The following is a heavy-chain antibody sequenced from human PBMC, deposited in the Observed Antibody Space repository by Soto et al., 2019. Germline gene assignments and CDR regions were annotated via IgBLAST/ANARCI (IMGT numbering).Heavy chain of an antibody. CDR3: AKDGARIAVADFDY. CDR1: GFTFSSYS. CDR2: ISSSSSYI. Sequence: GGSLRLSCAASGFTFSSYSMNWVLQAPGKGLEWVSSISSSSSYIYYADSVKGRFTISRDNSKNTLYLQMNSLRAEDTAVYYCAKDGARIAVADFDYWGQGTLVTVSS. J-gene: IGHJ4*02. D-gene: IGHD6-19*01. V-gene: IGHV3-21*04.